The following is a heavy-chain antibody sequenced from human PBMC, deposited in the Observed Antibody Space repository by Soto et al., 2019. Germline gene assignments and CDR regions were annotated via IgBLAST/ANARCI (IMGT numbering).Heavy chain of an antibody. CDR2: IVPLSDRT. CDR3: ARKSGRDCHSGGGCFSLDV. V-gene: IGHV1-69*01. D-gene: IGHD2-15*01. CDR1: GETLNSNP. J-gene: IGHJ4*02. Sequence: QVQLVQSGAEVKKPGSSLKVSCKVFGETLNSNPIGWVRQAPGQGLEWVGGIVPLSDRTNYAQELQGRVTVTADGSTSTVYMELSNLTSEDTAVYYCARKSGRDCHSGGGCFSLDVWGQGSLITVSS.